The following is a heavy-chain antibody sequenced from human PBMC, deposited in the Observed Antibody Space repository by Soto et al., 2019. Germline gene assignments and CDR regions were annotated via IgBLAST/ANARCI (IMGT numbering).Heavy chain of an antibody. D-gene: IGHD4-17*01. V-gene: IGHV3-30-3*01. J-gene: IGHJ3*02. CDR1: GFSFSRYA. CDR3: ARDASQSPVTKPFDI. Sequence: QVQLVESGGGVVQPGRSLRLSCSASGFSFSRYAMHWVRQAPGKGLEWVALISYDGSNIFYADSVKGRFTISRDNYKNTLYLQMTSLRPEDTAVFYCARDASQSPVTKPFDIWGQGTMVTVSS. CDR2: ISYDGSNI.